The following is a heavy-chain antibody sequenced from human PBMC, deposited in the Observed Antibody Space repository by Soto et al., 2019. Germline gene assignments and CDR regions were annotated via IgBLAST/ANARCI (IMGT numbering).Heavy chain of an antibody. D-gene: IGHD5-18*01. J-gene: IGHJ4*02. Sequence: SETLSLTCTVSVGSISSYYWRWIRQPPGKGLECIWYIYYSGSTNYNPSLKSRVTISVDTSKNQFSLKLSSVTAADTAVYYCARGTRGYSYGYFDYWGQGTLVTVAS. CDR3: ARGTRGYSYGYFDY. CDR2: IYYSGST. CDR1: VGSISSYY. V-gene: IGHV4-59*01.